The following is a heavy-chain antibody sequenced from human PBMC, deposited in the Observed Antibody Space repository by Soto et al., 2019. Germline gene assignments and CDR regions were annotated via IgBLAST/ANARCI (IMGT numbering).Heavy chain of an antibody. CDR2: IYPGDSDT. CDR3: ARLGNYYDSSGYPSPFDY. D-gene: IGHD3-22*01. Sequence: EVQLVQSGAEVKKPGESLKISCKGSGYSFTSYWIGWVRQMPGKGLEWMGIIYPGDSDTRYSPSFQGQVTISADKSISTAYLQWSSLKASDTAMYYCARLGNYYDSSGYPSPFDYWGQGTLVTVSS. CDR1: GYSFTSYW. J-gene: IGHJ4*02. V-gene: IGHV5-51*01.